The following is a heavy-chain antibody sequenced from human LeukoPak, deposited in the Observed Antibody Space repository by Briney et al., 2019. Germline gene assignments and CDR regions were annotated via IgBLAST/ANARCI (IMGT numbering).Heavy chain of an antibody. D-gene: IGHD5-24*01. CDR3: ARTWRGRWLQLIRCFDY. CDR1: GFCLRSYA. J-gene: IGHJ4*02. Sequence: GGSLRLSCAASGFCLRSYAMSWVRQAPGKGLEGVSATSSSDSGTYYADSVRGRFTISRDNSKNTLYLQMNSLRAEDTAVYYCARTWRGRWLQLIRCFDYWGQGTLVTVSS. CDR2: TSSSDSGT. V-gene: IGHV3-23*01.